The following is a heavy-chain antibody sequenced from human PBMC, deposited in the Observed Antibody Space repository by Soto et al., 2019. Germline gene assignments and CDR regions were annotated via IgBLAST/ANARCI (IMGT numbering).Heavy chain of an antibody. Sequence: GASVKVSCKASGYTFTNYGISWVRQAPGQGLEWMGWINTYNGNTNHAQKLQGRVTMTTDTSTSTAYMELRSLRSDDTAVYYFARGIDTSSYYSYFDSWGQGTLVTVSS. D-gene: IGHD3-22*01. CDR1: GYTFTNYG. J-gene: IGHJ4*02. CDR2: INTYNGNT. V-gene: IGHV1-18*01. CDR3: ARGIDTSSYYSYFDS.